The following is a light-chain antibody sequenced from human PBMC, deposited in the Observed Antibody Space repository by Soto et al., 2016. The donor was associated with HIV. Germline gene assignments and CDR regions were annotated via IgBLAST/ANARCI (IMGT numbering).Light chain of an antibody. Sequence: DIQMTQSPSALSASVGDRVTITCRASQGITKYLAWFQQKPGKAPKRLIYTASSLQSGVPSRFSGSGSGTEFTLTISSLQPDDFATYYCQQYSSLYSFGQGTKLEIK. CDR3: QQYSSLYS. CDR2: TAS. V-gene: IGKV1-17*03. CDR1: QGITKY. J-gene: IGKJ2*01.